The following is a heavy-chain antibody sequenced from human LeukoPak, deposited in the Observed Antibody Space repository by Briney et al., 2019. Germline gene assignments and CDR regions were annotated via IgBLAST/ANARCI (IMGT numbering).Heavy chain of an antibody. CDR3: ARADSSSFWVFQH. V-gene: IGHV3-33*01. J-gene: IGHJ1*01. Sequence: GGSLRLSCAASGFTFSSYGMHWVRQAPGKGLEWVAVRWYDGSNKYYADSVKGRFTISRDNSTNTLYLHMNSLRAEDTAVYYCARADSSSFWVFQHWGQGTLVTVSS. CDR2: RWYDGSNK. CDR1: GFTFSSYG. D-gene: IGHD6-13*01.